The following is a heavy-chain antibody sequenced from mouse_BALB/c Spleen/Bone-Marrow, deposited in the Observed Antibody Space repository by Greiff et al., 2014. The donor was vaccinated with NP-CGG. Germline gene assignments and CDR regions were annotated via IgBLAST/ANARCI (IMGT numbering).Heavy chain of an antibody. Sequence: VQLKESGGDLVKPGRALKISCAASGFTFSSYGMSWGRPTPDKRLGWVATISSGGSNTYYPDSVKGRFTISRDNAKNTLYLQMSSLKSEDTAMYYCARHQRYYAMDYWGQGTSVTVSS. CDR2: ISSGGSNT. CDR1: GFTFSSYG. CDR3: ARHQRYYAMDY. J-gene: IGHJ4*01. V-gene: IGHV5-6*01.